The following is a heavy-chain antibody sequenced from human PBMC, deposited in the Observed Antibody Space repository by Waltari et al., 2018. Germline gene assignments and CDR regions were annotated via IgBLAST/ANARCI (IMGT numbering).Heavy chain of an antibody. V-gene: IGHV4-39*01. D-gene: IGHD3-16*01. CDR1: GGSISSDDFY. J-gene: IGHJ4*01. Sequence: QLQLQESGPGLVKPSETLSLTCTVSGGSISSDDFYWGWISQPPGQGLEWIGSISYSGNTYYNSSLTSRATVSVDTPKNQFSLMLASVTAADTAVYYCGTSRGGSEEYWGQGRLVIVSS. CDR2: ISYSGNT. CDR3: GTSRGGSEEY.